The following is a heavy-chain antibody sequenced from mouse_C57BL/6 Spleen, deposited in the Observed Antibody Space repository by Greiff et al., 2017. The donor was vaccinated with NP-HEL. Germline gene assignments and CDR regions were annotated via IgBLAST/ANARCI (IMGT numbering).Heavy chain of an antibody. Sequence: VQLQQSGAELAKPGASVKLSCKASGYTFTSYWMHWVKQRPGQGLEWIGYINPSSGYTKYNQKFKDKAKLTADKSSSTAYMQLSSLTYEDSAVYYCARCRDGSYWYFDVWGTGTTVTVSS. CDR2: INPSSGYT. CDR3: ARCRDGSYWYFDV. V-gene: IGHV1-7*01. CDR1: GYTFTSYW. J-gene: IGHJ1*03. D-gene: IGHD2-3*01.